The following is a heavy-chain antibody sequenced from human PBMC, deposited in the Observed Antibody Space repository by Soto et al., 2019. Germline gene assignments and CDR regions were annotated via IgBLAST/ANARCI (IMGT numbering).Heavy chain of an antibody. Sequence: GGSLRLSCAASGFTFSNFGMHWVRQAPGKGLEWVAVISYDGSNKYYADSVKGRFTISRDNSKNTLYPQMNSLRAEDTAVYYCAKDTSGLVRNYYGMDVWGQGTTVTVSS. V-gene: IGHV3-30*18. CDR2: ISYDGSNK. CDR1: GFTFSNFG. CDR3: AKDTSGLVRNYYGMDV. D-gene: IGHD6-6*01. J-gene: IGHJ6*02.